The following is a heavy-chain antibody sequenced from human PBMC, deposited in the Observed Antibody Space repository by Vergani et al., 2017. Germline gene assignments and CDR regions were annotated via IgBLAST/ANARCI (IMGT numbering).Heavy chain of an antibody. CDR1: GFTFGDYY. D-gene: IGHD2-15*01. CDR3: ARISGGSAPYLHY. Sequence: EVHLEESGGGLVQPGGSLRLSCAASGFTFGDYYMAWIRGAPGKGLDWVASIKRDGTETSYVDSVKGRFTISRDNAKTTLYLQMNRLRDEDRGVYYCARISGGSAPYLHYWGQGTLVTVAS. V-gene: IGHV3-7*01. J-gene: IGHJ1*01. CDR2: IKRDGTET.